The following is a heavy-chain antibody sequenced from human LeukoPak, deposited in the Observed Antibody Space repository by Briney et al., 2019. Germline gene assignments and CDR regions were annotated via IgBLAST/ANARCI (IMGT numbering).Heavy chain of an antibody. CDR2: IYSGGSR. Sequence: GGSLRLSCAASGFSVSNNYMTWVRQAPGKGLEWVSVIYSGGSRYYADSVKGRFTISRDNSKNTLYLQMNSLRVEDMAVYYCARGGTVVRGVIISSPIDYWGQGTLVTVSS. CDR1: GFSVSNNY. D-gene: IGHD3-10*01. V-gene: IGHV3-53*01. CDR3: ARGGTVVRGVIISSPIDY. J-gene: IGHJ4*02.